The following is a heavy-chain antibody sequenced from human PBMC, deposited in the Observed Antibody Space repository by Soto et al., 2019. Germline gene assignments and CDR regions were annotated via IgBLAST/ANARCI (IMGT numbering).Heavy chain of an antibody. D-gene: IGHD3-10*01. CDR3: AREGWFGDEVYYGMDV. CDR1: GDSVSGNSAT. Sequence: PSQTLSLTCAISGDSVSGNSATWNWIRQSPSRGLEWLGRTYYRSKWFDDYAVSVKSRISINPDTSKNQFSLQLNSVTPEDTAVYHCAREGWFGDEVYYGMDVWGQGTTVTVSS. CDR2: TYYRSKWFD. V-gene: IGHV6-1*01. J-gene: IGHJ6*02.